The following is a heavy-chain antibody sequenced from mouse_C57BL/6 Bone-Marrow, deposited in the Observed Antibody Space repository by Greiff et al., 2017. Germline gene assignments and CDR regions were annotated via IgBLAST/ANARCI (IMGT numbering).Heavy chain of an antibody. Sequence: QVQLQQPGAELVKPGASVKMSCKASGYTFTSYWITWVKQRPGQGLEWIGDIYPGSGSTNYNEKFKSKATLAVATSSSSAYMQLSSLTSEDSAVYYCARCLTFYYARDYWGQGTSVTVSS. D-gene: IGHD1-3*01. CDR2: IYPGSGST. CDR1: GYTFTSYW. CDR3: ARCLTFYYARDY. V-gene: IGHV1-55*01. J-gene: IGHJ4*01.